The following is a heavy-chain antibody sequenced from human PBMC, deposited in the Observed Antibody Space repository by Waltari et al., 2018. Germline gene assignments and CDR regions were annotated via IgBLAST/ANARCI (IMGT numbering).Heavy chain of an antibody. J-gene: IGHJ3*02. V-gene: IGHV4-61*02. D-gene: IGHD6-19*01. CDR1: GGSISSGSYY. CDR3: ARGRGSGWYIVDAFDI. Sequence: QVQLQESGPGLVKPSQTLSLTCTVSGGSISSGSYYWSWLRQPAGKGLEWIGRIYTSGSTNYNPSLKSRVTISVDTSKNQFSLKLSAVTAADTAVYYCARGRGSGWYIVDAFDIWGQGTMVTVSS. CDR2: IYTSGST.